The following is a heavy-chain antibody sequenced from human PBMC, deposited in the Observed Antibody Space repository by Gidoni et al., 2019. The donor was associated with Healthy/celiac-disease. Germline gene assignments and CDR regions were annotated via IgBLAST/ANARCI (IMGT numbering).Heavy chain of an antibody. CDR2: INPNNGGT. CDR1: GYTFTAYY. Sequence: QVQLVQSGAEVKKPGASVTVSCKASGYTFTAYYMHWVRQAPGQGLEWMGWINPNNGGTNYAQEFQDRVTMTRDRSRSTVYVEVSRLTSDDTGVYYCARALFSAVWGPEHWGQGTLVTVSS. CDR3: ARALFSAVWGPEH. J-gene: IGHJ1*01. V-gene: IGHV1-2*02. D-gene: IGHD3-16*01.